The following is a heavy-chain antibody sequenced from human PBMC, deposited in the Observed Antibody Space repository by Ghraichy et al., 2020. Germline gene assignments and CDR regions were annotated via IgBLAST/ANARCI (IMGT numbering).Heavy chain of an antibody. V-gene: IGHV3-7*03. CDR3: ARVMEYCSSTSCSRYYYYYYMDV. Sequence: GGSLRLSCAASGFTFSSYWMSWVRQAPGKGLEWVANIKQDGSEKYYVDSVKGRFTISRDNAKNSLYLQMNSLRAEDTAVYYCARVMEYCSSTSCSRYYYYYYMDVWGKGTTVTVSS. J-gene: IGHJ6*03. D-gene: IGHD2-2*01. CDR2: IKQDGSEK. CDR1: GFTFSSYW.